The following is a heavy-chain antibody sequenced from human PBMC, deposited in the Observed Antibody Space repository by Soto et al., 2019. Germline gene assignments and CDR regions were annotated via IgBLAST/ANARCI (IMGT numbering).Heavy chain of an antibody. Sequence: QVQLVQSGAEVKKPGASVKVSCKASGYTFTSYDINWVRQATGQGLEWMGWMNPNSGNTGYAQKFQGRVTMTRNTSISTAYMELSSLRSEDTAVYYCARFNASRPPRTGVGRRYYGMDVWGQGTTVTVSS. CDR1: GYTFTSYD. V-gene: IGHV1-8*01. J-gene: IGHJ6*02. CDR2: MNPNSGNT. CDR3: ARFNASRPPRTGVGRRYYGMDV. D-gene: IGHD3-3*01.